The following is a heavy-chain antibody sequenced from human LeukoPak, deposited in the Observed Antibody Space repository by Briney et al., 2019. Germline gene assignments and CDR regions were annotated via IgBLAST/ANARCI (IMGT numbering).Heavy chain of an antibody. J-gene: IGHJ4*02. CDR1: GYTFTTYG. D-gene: IGHD2-2*01. CDR3: GRREGYCSSTSCYEEDHFDY. CDR2: ISGYNGNT. Sequence: ASVKVSCTASGYTFTTYGISWVRQAPGQGLEWMGWISGYNGNTNYAQKLQGRVIMTTDTSTSTAYMELRSLKSDDTAVYYCGRREGYCSSTSCYEEDHFDYWGQGTLVTVSS. V-gene: IGHV1-18*01.